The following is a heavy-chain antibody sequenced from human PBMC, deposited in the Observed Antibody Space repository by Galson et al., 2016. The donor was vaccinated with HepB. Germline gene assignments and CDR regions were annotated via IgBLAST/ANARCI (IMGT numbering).Heavy chain of an antibody. Sequence: SLRLSCAASGFSFIRDSLNWVRQSPGKGLEWVSSISSSSRYIHYADSVKGRFTISRDNAKNSLYPQMNSLSADDTAVYYCVTETTGPKYDVWGQGTTVTVSS. CDR2: ISSSSRYI. V-gene: IGHV3-21*01. D-gene: IGHD4-17*01. CDR3: VTETTGPKYDV. CDR1: GFSFIRDS. J-gene: IGHJ6*02.